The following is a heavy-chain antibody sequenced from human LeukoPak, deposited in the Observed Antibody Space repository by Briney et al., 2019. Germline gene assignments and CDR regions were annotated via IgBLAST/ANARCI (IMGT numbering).Heavy chain of an antibody. V-gene: IGHV3-48*01. Sequence: GGSLRLSCAASGFTFSSYSMNWVRQAPGKGLEWVSYISSSSSTIYYADSVKGRFTISRDNAKNSLYLQMNSLRAEDTAVYYCARDFESLLWFGELLPDYGMDVWGQGTTVTVSS. CDR3: ARDFESLLWFGELLPDYGMDV. J-gene: IGHJ6*02. CDR1: GFTFSSYS. D-gene: IGHD3-10*01. CDR2: ISSSSSTI.